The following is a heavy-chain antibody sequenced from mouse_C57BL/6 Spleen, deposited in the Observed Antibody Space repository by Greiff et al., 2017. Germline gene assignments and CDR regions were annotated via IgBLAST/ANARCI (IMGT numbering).Heavy chain of an antibody. CDR1: GFTFSSYG. CDR2: ISSGGSYT. Sequence: EVQLVASGGDLVKPGGSLKLSCAASGFTFSSYGMSWVRQTPDKRLEWVATISSGGSYTYYPDSVKGRFTIARDNAKNTLYLKMNSLRSEDTAMYYCARLKAGTSWCAYWGQGTLVTVSA. D-gene: IGHD4-1*01. V-gene: IGHV5-6*01. J-gene: IGHJ3*01. CDR3: ARLKAGTSWCAY.